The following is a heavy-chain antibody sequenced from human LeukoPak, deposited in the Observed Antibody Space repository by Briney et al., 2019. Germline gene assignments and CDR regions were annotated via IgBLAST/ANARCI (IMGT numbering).Heavy chain of an antibody. CDR1: GFTFSSYW. V-gene: IGHV3-7*01. Sequence: GGYLRRSCAASGFTFSSYWMSWVRQAPGKGLEWVANIKQDGSEKYYVDSVKGRFTISRDYAKNSLYLQMNSLRAEDTAVYYCARDHLYSSSPTDAFDIWGQGTMVTVSS. CDR3: ARDHLYSSSPTDAFDI. D-gene: IGHD6-6*01. CDR2: IKQDGSEK. J-gene: IGHJ3*02.